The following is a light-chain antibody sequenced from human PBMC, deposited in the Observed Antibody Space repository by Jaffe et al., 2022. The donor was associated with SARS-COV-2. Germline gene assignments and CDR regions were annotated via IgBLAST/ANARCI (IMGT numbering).Light chain of an antibody. V-gene: IGKV2-28*01. CDR3: MQALQAPS. CDR1: QSLLHSNGYNF. CDR2: LGS. J-gene: IGKJ4*01. Sequence: DIVMTQSPLSLTVTPGEPASISCRSSQSLLHSNGYNFLDWYLQKPGQSPQLLIHLGSYRASGVPDRFSGSGSGTDFTLKISRVEAEDVGVYYCMQALQAPSFGGGTKVEIK.